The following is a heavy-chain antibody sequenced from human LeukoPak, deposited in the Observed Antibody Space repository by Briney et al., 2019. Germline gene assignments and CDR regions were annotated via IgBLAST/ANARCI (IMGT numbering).Heavy chain of an antibody. CDR2: TIPIFGIA. Sequence: ASVKVSCKASGGTFSSYAISWVRQAPGQGLEWMGRTIPIFGIANYAQKFQGRVTITADKSTSTAYMELSSLRSEDTAVYYCARARDSSGSDYFDYWGQGTLVTVSS. V-gene: IGHV1-69*04. D-gene: IGHD3-22*01. CDR1: GGTFSSYA. J-gene: IGHJ4*02. CDR3: ARARDSSGSDYFDY.